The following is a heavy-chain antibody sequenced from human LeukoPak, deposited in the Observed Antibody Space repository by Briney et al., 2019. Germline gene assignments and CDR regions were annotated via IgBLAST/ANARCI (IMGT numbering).Heavy chain of an antibody. D-gene: IGHD3-3*01. CDR2: ISGSGGST. CDR3: AKLRRPTDFGPADY. V-gene: IGHV3-23*01. CDR1: GFTFSSYA. J-gene: IGHJ4*02. Sequence: PGGSLRLSCAASGFTFSSYAMSWVRQAPGKGLEWVSAISGSGGSTYYADSVKGRFTISRDNSKNTLYLQMNSLRAEDTAVYYCAKLRRPTDFGPADYWGQGTLVTVSS.